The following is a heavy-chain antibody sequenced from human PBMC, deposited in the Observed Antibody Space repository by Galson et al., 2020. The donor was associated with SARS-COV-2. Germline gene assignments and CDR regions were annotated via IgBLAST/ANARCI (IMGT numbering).Heavy chain of an antibody. CDR1: GYTFTNYA. V-gene: IGHV1-3*01. D-gene: IGHD3-16*01. CDR2: INAGNGNT. Sequence: ASVKVSCKASGYTFTNYAMHWVRQAHGQRLEWMGWINAGNGNTTYSQKFQGRVTITRDTSASTAYMELSSLRSEDTAVYYCARNIGAAIDYWGQGTLVTVSS. CDR3: ARNIGAAIDY. J-gene: IGHJ4*02.